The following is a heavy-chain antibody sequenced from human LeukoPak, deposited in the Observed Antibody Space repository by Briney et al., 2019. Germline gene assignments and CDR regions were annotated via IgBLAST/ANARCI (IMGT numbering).Heavy chain of an antibody. CDR1: GFTFINYW. V-gene: IGHV3-74*01. CDR2: INGVGTTI. D-gene: IGHD6-13*01. J-gene: IGHJ4*02. Sequence: GGSLRLSCAASGFTFINYWMRWVRQAPGKGLMWVSRINGVGTTISYADSVKGRFTISRDNAKNTLYLQMNSLRAEDTAVYYCAKEAAGADFDYWGQGTLVTVSP. CDR3: AKEAAGADFDY.